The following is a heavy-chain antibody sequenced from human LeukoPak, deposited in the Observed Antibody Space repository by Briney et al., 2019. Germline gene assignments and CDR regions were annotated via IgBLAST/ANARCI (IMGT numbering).Heavy chain of an antibody. CDR2: ISYDGSNK. V-gene: IGHV3-30*04. D-gene: IGHD1-14*01. CDR3: ARDRFPGYPDLFDY. CDR1: GFTFSSYA. Sequence: GGSLRLSCAASGFTFSSYAMHWVRQAPDKGLEWVAVISYDGSNKYYADSVKGRFTISRDNSKSTLYLQMNSLRAEDTAVYYCARDRFPGYPDLFDYWGQGTLVTVSS. J-gene: IGHJ4*02.